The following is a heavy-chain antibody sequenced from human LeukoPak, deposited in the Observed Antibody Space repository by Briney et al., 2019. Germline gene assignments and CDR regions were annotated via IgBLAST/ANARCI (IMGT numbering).Heavy chain of an antibody. CDR3: AKESGYDSISVREFDY. D-gene: IGHD5-12*01. J-gene: IGHJ4*02. CDR1: GFTFSSYG. V-gene: IGHV3-23*01. Sequence: GGTLRLSCAASGFTFSSYGMSWDRQAPGKGLEWVSAISGSGGSTYYADSVKGRFTISRDNSKNTLYLQMNSLRAEDTAVYYCAKESGYDSISVREFDYWGQGTLVTVSS. CDR2: ISGSGGST.